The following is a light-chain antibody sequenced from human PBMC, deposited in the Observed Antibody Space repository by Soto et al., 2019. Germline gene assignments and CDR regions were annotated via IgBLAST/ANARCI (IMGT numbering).Light chain of an antibody. CDR2: LHSDGSH. CDR3: QTWGTGIHV. Sequence: QLVLTQSPSASASLGASVKLTCTLSSGHSSYAIAWHQQQPEKGPRYLMKLHSDGSHSKGDGIPDRFSGSSSGAERYLIISSLQYEDEADYYCQTWGTGIHVFGTGTKVTVL. V-gene: IGLV4-69*01. J-gene: IGLJ1*01. CDR1: SGHSSYA.